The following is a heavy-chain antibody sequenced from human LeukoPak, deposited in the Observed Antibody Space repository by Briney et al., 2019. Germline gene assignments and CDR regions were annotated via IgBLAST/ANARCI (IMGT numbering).Heavy chain of an antibody. CDR2: IYSGGST. J-gene: IGHJ4*02. V-gene: IGHV3-53*01. CDR1: GFTVSSNY. Sequence: GGSLRLSCAASGFTVSSNYMSWVRQAPGKGLEWVSVIYSGGSTYYADSVKGRFTISRDNSKNTLYLQMNSLRAEDTAVDYCARALFDGYYFDYWGQGTLVTVSS. CDR3: ARALFDGYYFDY. D-gene: IGHD3-16*01.